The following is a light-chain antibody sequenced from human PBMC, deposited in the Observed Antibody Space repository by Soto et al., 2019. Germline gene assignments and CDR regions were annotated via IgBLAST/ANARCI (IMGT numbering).Light chain of an antibody. CDR1: QSLLHSNGYNY. Sequence: VLTQSPPSLPVTPGEPASIACRSSQSLLHSNGYNYLDWYLQKPGQSPQPLIFLGSNRASGVPDRFSGSGSGTDFTLKISRVEAEDVGVYYCMQALQTPTFGGGTKVEIK. CDR3: MQALQTPT. CDR2: LGS. V-gene: IGKV2-28*01. J-gene: IGKJ4*01.